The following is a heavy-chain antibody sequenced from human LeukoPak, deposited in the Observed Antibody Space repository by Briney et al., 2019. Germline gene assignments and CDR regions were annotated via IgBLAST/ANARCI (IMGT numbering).Heavy chain of an antibody. J-gene: IGHJ3*02. CDR2: IKSKTDGETT. D-gene: IGHD1-26*01. CDR3: TTDPGEWEPI. CDR1: GLTFSNAW. V-gene: IGHV3-15*01. Sequence: GGSLRLSCATSGLTFSNAWMSWVRQAPGKGLEWVGRIKSKTDGETTDYAAPVKGRFTISRDDSKNTLYLQMNRLKTEDTAVYYCTTDPGEWEPIWGQGTMVTVSS.